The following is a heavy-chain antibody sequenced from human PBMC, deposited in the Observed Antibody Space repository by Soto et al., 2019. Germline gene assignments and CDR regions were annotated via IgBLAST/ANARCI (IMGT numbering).Heavy chain of an antibody. CDR2: IYSGGST. J-gene: IGHJ4*02. V-gene: IGHV3-53*01. D-gene: IGHD6-6*01. Sequence: GGSLRLSCAASGFTVSSNYMSWVRQAPGKGLEWVSVIYSGGSTYYADSVKGRFTISRDNSKNTLYLQMNSLRAEDTAVYYCARFGSSYYFDYWGQGTLVTVSS. CDR3: ARFGSSYYFDY. CDR1: GFTVSSNY.